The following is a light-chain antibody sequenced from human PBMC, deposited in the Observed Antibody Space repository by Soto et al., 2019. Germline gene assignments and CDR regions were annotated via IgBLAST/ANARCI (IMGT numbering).Light chain of an antibody. Sequence: QSALTQPASVSGSPGQSITISCTGISSDVGSYNLVSWYQQHPGKAPKLMIYEGSKRPSRISNRFSGSKSGNTASLTISGLQAEDEADYYCCSYAGSSTFSVLFGGGTKVTVL. CDR2: EGS. J-gene: IGLJ2*01. V-gene: IGLV2-23*03. CDR3: CSYAGSSTFSVL. CDR1: SSDVGSYNL.